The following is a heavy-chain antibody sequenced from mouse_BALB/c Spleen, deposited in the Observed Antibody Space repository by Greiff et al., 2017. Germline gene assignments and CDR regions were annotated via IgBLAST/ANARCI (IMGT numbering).Heavy chain of an antibody. J-gene: IGHJ2*01. CDR2: ISSGGSYT. CDR1: GFTFSSYA. V-gene: IGHV5-9-4*01. D-gene: IGHD1-1*01. CDR3: AREGSYANFDY. Sequence: EVQRVESGGGLVKPGGSLKLSCAASGFTFSSYAMSWVRQSPEKRLEWVAEISSGGSYTYYPDTVTGRFTISRDNAKNTLYLEMSSLRSEDTAMYYCAREGSYANFDYWGQGTTLTVSA.